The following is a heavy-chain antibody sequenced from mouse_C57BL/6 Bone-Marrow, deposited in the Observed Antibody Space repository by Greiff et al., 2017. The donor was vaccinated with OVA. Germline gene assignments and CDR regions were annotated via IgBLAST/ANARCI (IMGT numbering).Heavy chain of an antibody. Sequence: EVKLMESGPELVKPGASVKIPCKASGYTFTDYNMDWVKQSHGKSLEWIGDINPNNGGTIYNQKFKGKATLTVDKSSSTAYMELRSLTSEDTAVYYWALITTVVGAYWGQGTLVTVSA. J-gene: IGHJ3*01. CDR1: GYTFTDYN. CDR2: INPNNGGT. D-gene: IGHD1-1*01. V-gene: IGHV1-18*01. CDR3: ALITTVVGAY.